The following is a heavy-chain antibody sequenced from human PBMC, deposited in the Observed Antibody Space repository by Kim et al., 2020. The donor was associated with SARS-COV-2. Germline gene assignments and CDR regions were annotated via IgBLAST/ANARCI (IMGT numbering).Heavy chain of an antibody. J-gene: IGHJ4*02. CDR1: GFTFSSYS. Sequence: GGSLRLSCAASGFTFSSYSLGWVRQAPGKGLEWVSTISGSGATTYYADSVRGRFSIFRDNPGNTLYLQMDSLRAEDTAIYFCANEGGGFWRRDPFADWGQGTLVTVSS. CDR3: ANEGGGFWRRDPFAD. D-gene: IGHD3-16*01. V-gene: IGHV3-23*01. CDR2: ISGSGATT.